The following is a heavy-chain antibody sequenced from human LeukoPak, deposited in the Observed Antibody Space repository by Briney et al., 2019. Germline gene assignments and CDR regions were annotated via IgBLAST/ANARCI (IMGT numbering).Heavy chain of an antibody. D-gene: IGHD4-17*01. Sequence: SETLSLTCTVSGGSISSYYWSWIRQPPGKGLEWIGYIYYSGSTNYNPSLKSRVTISVDTSKNQFSLKLSSVTAADTAVYYCARPYGDYPNWYFDLWGRGTLVTVSS. J-gene: IGHJ2*01. CDR1: GGSISSYY. CDR2: IYYSGST. V-gene: IGHV4-59*08. CDR3: ARPYGDYPNWYFDL.